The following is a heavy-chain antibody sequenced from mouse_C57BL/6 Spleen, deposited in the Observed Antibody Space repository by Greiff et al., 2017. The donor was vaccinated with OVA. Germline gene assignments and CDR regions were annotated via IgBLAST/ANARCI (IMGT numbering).Heavy chain of an antibody. CDR3: ARDYYYGSSYVGFAY. CDR1: GYAFSSSW. V-gene: IGHV1-82*01. Sequence: VQLQQSGPELVKPGASVKISCKASGYAFSSSWMNWVKQRPGKGLEWIGRIYPGDGDTNYNGKFKGKATLTADKSSSTAYMQLSSLTSEDSAVYFCARDYYYGSSYVGFAYWGQGTLVTVSA. J-gene: IGHJ3*01. D-gene: IGHD1-1*01. CDR2: IYPGDGDT.